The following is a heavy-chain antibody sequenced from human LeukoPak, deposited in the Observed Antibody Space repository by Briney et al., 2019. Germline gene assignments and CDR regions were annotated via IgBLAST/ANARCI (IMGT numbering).Heavy chain of an antibody. Sequence: GGSLRLSCAASGFTFSSYAMHWVRQAPGKGLEWVAVISYDGSNKYYADSVKGRFTISRDNAKNSLYLQMNSLRAEDTAVYYCARVHYYDSRAFDIWGQGTMVTVSS. CDR3: ARVHYYDSRAFDI. J-gene: IGHJ3*02. CDR1: GFTFSSYA. CDR2: ISYDGSNK. D-gene: IGHD3-22*01. V-gene: IGHV3-30-3*01.